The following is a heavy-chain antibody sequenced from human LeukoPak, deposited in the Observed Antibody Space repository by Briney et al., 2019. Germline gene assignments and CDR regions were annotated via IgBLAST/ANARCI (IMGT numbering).Heavy chain of an antibody. V-gene: IGHV3-11*03. D-gene: IGHD3-10*01. CDR1: GFTFSDYY. J-gene: IGHJ4*02. Sequence: GGSLRLSCAASGFTFSDYYMSWIRQAPGKGLEWVSYISSSSSYTNYADSVKGRFTISRDNAKNSLYPQMNSLRAEDTAVYYCASRFGELDWLFDYWGQGTLVTVSS. CDR2: ISSSSSYT. CDR3: ASRFGELDWLFDY.